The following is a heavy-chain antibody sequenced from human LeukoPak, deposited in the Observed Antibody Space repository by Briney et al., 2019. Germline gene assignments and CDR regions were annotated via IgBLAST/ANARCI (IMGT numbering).Heavy chain of an antibody. CDR2: IIPIFGTA. CDR1: GGTFSSYA. J-gene: IGHJ4*02. D-gene: IGHD5-18*01. Sequence: VASVKVSCKASGGTFSSYAISWVRQAPGQGLEWMGGIIPIFGTANYAQKFQGRVTITADESTSTAYMELSSLRSEDTAVYYCARGPRRGYSYVQDFDYWGQGTLVTVSS. V-gene: IGHV1-69*13. CDR3: ARGPRRGYSYVQDFDY.